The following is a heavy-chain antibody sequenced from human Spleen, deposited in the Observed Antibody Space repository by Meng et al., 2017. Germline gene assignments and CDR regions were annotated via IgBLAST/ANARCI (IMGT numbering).Heavy chain of an antibody. D-gene: IGHD2/OR15-2a*01. J-gene: IGHJ5*02. V-gene: IGHV4-39*07. CDR3: ARELPASTREPFDP. Sequence: QLQLQDAGPGLVKPSDTLSLTCTVSGGSISSSCYYWGWIRQPPGKGLEWIGSIYYSGSTYYNPSLKSRVTISVDTSKNQFSLKLSSVTAADTAVYYCARELPASTREPFDPWGQGTLVTVSS. CDR2: IYYSGST. CDR1: GGSISSSCYY.